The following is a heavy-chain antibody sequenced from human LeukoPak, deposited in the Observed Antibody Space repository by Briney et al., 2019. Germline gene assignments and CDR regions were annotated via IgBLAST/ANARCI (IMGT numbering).Heavy chain of an antibody. CDR3: ARRGTMVRGVWLS. D-gene: IGHD3-10*01. Sequence: ASETLSLTCTVSGGSISSSSYYWGWIRQPPGKGLEWIGSIYYSGSTYYNPSLKSRVTISVDTSKNQFSLKLSSVTAADTAVYYCARRGTMVRGVWLSWGQGTLVTVSS. CDR2: IYYSGST. J-gene: IGHJ5*02. CDR1: GGSISSSSYY. V-gene: IGHV4-39*07.